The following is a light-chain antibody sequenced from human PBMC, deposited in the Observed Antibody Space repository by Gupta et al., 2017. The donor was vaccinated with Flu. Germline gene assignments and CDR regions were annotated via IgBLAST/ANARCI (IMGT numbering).Light chain of an antibody. CDR3: QQGLDGIK. V-gene: IGKV4-1*01. CDR1: QSVLYSFNNKNY. Sequence: DTVMTQSPDSLAVSLGERATINCKSSQSVLYSFNNKNYLNWYQQKPGQPPKLLIQWASIREYGVPDRFSGSGSGTDFTLTSSSRQDEDVAVYYWQQGLDGIKFGGGTKVEIK. CDR2: WAS. J-gene: IGKJ4*01.